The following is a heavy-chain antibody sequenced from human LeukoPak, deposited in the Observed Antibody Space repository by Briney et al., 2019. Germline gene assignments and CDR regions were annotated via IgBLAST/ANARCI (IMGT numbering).Heavy chain of an antibody. CDR3: ARGLGSRRTSGGNFDY. J-gene: IGHJ4*02. CDR1: GGSVSGYY. D-gene: IGHD7-27*01. CDR2: INHSGST. Sequence: SETLSLTCAVYGGSVSGYYWSWIRQPPGKGLEWIGEINHSGSTNYNPSLKSRVTISVDTSKNQFSLKLSSVTAADTAVYYCARGLGSRRTSGGNFDYWGQGTLVTVSS. V-gene: IGHV4-34*01.